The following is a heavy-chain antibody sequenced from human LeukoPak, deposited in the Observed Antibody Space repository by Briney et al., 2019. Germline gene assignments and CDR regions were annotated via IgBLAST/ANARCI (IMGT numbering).Heavy chain of an antibody. V-gene: IGHV3-53*01. Sequence: GGSLRLSCAASGFTFSDYYMSWIRQAPGKGLEWVSVIYSGGSTYYADSVKGRFTISRDNSKNTLYLQMNSLRAEDTAVYYCAREGYSYGLESGYFDLWGRGTLVTVSS. D-gene: IGHD5-18*01. CDR3: AREGYSYGLESGYFDL. CDR1: GFTFSDYY. CDR2: IYSGGST. J-gene: IGHJ2*01.